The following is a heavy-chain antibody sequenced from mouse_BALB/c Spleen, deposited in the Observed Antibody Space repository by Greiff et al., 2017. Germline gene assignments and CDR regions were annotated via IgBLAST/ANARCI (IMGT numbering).Heavy chain of an antibody. D-gene: IGHD2-1*01. CDR2: ISYSGST. J-gene: IGHJ3*01. V-gene: IGHV3-8*02. CDR1: GDSITSGY. Sequence: EVKLMESGPSLVKPSQTLSLTCSVTGDSITSGYWNWIRKFPGNKLEYMGYISYSGSTYYNPSLKSRISITRDTSKNQYYLQLNSVTTEDTATYYCARWGGNCFAYWGQGTLVTVSA. CDR3: ARWGGNCFAY.